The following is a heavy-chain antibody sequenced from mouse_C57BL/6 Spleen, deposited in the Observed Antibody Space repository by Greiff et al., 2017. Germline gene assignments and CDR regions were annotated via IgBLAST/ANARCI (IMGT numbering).Heavy chain of an antibody. J-gene: IGHJ1*03. CDR1: GYTFTSYW. V-gene: IGHV1-69*01. D-gene: IGHD1-1*01. Sequence: QVQLQQPGAELVMPGASVKLSCKASGYTFTSYWMHWVKQRPGQGLEWIGEIDPSDSYTNYNQKFKGKSTLTVDKSSSTAYMQLSSLTSEDSAVYYCARGGSSYPTENLDVWGTGTTVTVSS. CDR3: ARGGSSYPTENLDV. CDR2: IDPSDSYT.